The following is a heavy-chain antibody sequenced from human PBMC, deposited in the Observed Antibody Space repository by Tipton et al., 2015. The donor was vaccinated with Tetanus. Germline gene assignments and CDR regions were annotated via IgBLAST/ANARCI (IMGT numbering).Heavy chain of an antibody. Sequence: SLRLSCAASGFTVSSNYMSWVRQAPGKGLEWVSVIYSGGSTYYADSVKGRFTISRDNSKNTLYLQMNSLRAEDTAVYYCARNLGSGYYPEGPLTVDYWGQGTLVTVSS. CDR1: GFTVSSNY. D-gene: IGHD3-22*01. CDR2: IYSGGST. CDR3: ARNLGSGYYPEGPLTVDY. V-gene: IGHV3-53*01. J-gene: IGHJ4*02.